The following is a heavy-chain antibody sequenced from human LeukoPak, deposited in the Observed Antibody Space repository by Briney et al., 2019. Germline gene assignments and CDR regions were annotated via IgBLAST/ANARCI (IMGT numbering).Heavy chain of an antibody. D-gene: IGHD1-7*01. CDR1: GFTFSKAW. CDR2: IQTKTDGGTT. J-gene: IGHJ4*02. CDR3: ITGTYYADY. Sequence: PGGSLRLSCAASGFTFSKAWMSWVRQAPGKGLQWVGRIQTKTDGGTTDYAAPVKGRVTISRDDSKDTLYLQMNSLKFEYTAVYYCITGTYYADYWGQGTLVTVSS. V-gene: IGHV3-15*01.